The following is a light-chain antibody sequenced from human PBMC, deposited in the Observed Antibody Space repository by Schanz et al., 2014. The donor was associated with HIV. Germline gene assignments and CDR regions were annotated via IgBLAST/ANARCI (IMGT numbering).Light chain of an antibody. Sequence: QSALTQSASVSGSPGQSITISCTGTISDGGSYNLPSWYQQHPGKAPKLIIYEGIKRPLGVSNRFSGSKSGNTASLTISGLQAEDEADYYCCSYAITTYVFGTGTKLTVL. J-gene: IGLJ1*01. CDR1: ISDGGSYNL. V-gene: IGLV2-23*01. CDR2: EGI. CDR3: CSYAITTYV.